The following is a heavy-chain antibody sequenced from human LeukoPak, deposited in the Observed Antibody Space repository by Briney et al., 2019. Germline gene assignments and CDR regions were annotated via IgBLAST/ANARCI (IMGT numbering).Heavy chain of an antibody. CDR1: GGSFSGYY. CDR3: ARGKVGAGDY. V-gene: IGHV4-34*01. Sequence: SETLPLTCAVYGGSFSGYYWSWIRQPPGKGLEWIGEINHSGSTNYNPSLKSRVTISVDTSKNQFSLKLSSVTAADTAVYYCARGKVGAGDYWGQGTLVTVSS. D-gene: IGHD1-26*01. J-gene: IGHJ4*02. CDR2: INHSGST.